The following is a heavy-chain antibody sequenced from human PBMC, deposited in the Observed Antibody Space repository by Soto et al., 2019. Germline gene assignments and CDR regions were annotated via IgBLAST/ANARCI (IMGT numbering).Heavy chain of an antibody. V-gene: IGHV6-1*01. CDR3: ARGWPFDI. J-gene: IGHJ3*02. D-gene: IGHD2-15*01. CDR2: TYYRSKWYN. CDR1: GDNVSSTNTA. Sequence: SQTLSLTCAISGDNVSSTNTAWNWIRQSPSRGLEWLGRTYYRSKWYNDYAVSVKSRITINPDASKNHFSLQLNSVTPDDTAVYYCARGWPFDISGQGTMVTVSS.